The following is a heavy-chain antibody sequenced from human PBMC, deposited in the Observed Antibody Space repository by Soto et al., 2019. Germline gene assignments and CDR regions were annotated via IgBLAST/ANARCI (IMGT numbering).Heavy chain of an antibody. CDR1: GFTFSSYA. D-gene: IGHD2-15*01. V-gene: IGHV3-23*01. CDR3: AGGGSPYYGMDV. CDR2: ISGSGGST. Sequence: PGGSLRLSCAASGFTFSSYAMSWVRQAPGKGLEWVSAISGSGGSTYYADSVKGRFTISRDNTKNTLYLQMNSLRAEDTAVYYCAGGGSPYYGMDVWGQGTTVTV. J-gene: IGHJ6*02.